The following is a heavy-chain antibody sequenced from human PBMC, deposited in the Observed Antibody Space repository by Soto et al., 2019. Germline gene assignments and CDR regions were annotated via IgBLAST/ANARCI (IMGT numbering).Heavy chain of an antibody. D-gene: IGHD1-26*01. V-gene: IGHV3-21*01. CDR2: ITVGSSHI. J-gene: IGHJ4*02. Sequence: GGSLRLSCTVSGFTFSGYNINLVRQSPGKGLEWVSSITVGSSHIYQPNSMKGRFTISRDDAKNSVYLQIDSLRDEDTALYYCSRSPEGAVRGDYWDQGTLVTVSS. CDR1: GFTFSGYN. CDR3: SRSPEGAVRGDY.